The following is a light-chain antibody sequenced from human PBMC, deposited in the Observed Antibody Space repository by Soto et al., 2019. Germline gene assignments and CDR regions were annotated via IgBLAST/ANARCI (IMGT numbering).Light chain of an antibody. J-gene: IGLJ3*02. V-gene: IGLV2-14*01. Sequence: QSALTQPASVSGSPGQSITVSCTGTSLDVGNYNFVSWYQQHPGKAPKVIIYDVSNRPSGVSDRFSASKSGNTASLTISGLQTEDEAVYFCGSYTSGSVLFGGGTKVTVL. CDR1: SLDVGNYNF. CDR2: DVS. CDR3: GSYTSGSVL.